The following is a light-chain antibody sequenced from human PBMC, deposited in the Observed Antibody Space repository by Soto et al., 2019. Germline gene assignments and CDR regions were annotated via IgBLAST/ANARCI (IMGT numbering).Light chain of an antibody. V-gene: IGLV1-51*01. Sequence: QSVLTQPPSVSAAPGQKVTISCSGSSSNIGGNSVSWYQQLPGTAPKLLIYDDNKRPSGIPDRFSGSKSGTSATLGITGFQTGDEADYYCGSWDRRLSPYVLGNGTKVTVL. CDR1: SSNIGGNS. J-gene: IGLJ1*01. CDR3: GSWDRRLSPYV. CDR2: DDN.